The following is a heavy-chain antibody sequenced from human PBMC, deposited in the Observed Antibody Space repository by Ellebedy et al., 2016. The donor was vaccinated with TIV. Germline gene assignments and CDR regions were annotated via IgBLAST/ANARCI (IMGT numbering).Heavy chain of an antibody. V-gene: IGHV3-30*18. CDR1: GFTFSSYG. CDR3: AKDGGRGWSYYYYYGMDV. Sequence: GGSLRLXXAASGFTFSSYGMHWVRQAPGKGLEWVAVISYDGSNKYYADSVKGRFTISRDNSKNTLYLQMNSLRAEDTAVYYCAKDGGRGWSYYYYYGMDVWGQGTTVTVSS. D-gene: IGHD2-15*01. J-gene: IGHJ6*02. CDR2: ISYDGSNK.